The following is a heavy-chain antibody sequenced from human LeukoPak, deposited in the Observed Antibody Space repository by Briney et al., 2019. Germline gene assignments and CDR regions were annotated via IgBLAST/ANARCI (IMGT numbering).Heavy chain of an antibody. CDR1: GYTFTSYG. CDR2: ISSNSDNT. V-gene: IGHV1-18*01. D-gene: IGHD7-27*01. Sequence: ASVKVSCKATGYTFTSYGISWVRQAPGQGLEWLGWISSNSDNTNYAQKLQGRVTMTTDTSTSTAYMELRSLRSDDTALYFCARDWGSIKVIADYWGQGTLVTVSS. CDR3: ARDWGSIKVIADY. J-gene: IGHJ4*02.